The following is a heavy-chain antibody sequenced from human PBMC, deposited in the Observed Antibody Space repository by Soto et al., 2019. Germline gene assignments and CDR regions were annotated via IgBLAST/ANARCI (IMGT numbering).Heavy chain of an antibody. Sequence: QVQLQESGPGLVKPSETLSLTCTVSGGSISSFDWNWIRQSPGKGLEWIGYISYSGSTNYNPSLKSRVTISVDTSKNQFSLKLSSVTAADTAVYYCVRQDTSGYAFDYWGQGTLVTVSS. CDR1: GGSISSFD. CDR3: VRQDTSGYAFDY. D-gene: IGHD3-22*01. V-gene: IGHV4-59*08. CDR2: ISYSGST. J-gene: IGHJ4*02.